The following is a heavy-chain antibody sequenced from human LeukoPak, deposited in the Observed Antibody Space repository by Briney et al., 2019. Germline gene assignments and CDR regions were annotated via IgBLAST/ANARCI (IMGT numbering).Heavy chain of an antibody. V-gene: IGHV4-34*01. Sequence: SSETLSLTCAVYGGSFSGYYWSSIRQPPGKGLEWIGEINHSGSTNYNPSLKSRVTISVDTSKNQFSLKLSSVTAADTAVYYCARGGGWYYYYGMDVWGQGTTVTVSS. D-gene: IGHD3-16*01. CDR1: GGSFSGYY. J-gene: IGHJ6*02. CDR3: ARGGGWYYYYGMDV. CDR2: INHSGST.